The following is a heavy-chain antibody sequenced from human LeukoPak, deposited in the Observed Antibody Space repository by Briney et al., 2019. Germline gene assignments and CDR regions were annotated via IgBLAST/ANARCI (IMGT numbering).Heavy chain of an antibody. V-gene: IGHV3-30-3*01. CDR3: ARDLTYYGSGSYYFPPDY. J-gene: IGHJ4*02. Sequence: GGSLRLSCAASGFTFSSYAMHWVRQAPGKGPEWVAVISYDGSNKYYADSVKGRFNISRDNSKNTLYLQMNSLRAEDTAVYYCARDLTYYGSGSYYFPPDYWGQGTLVTVSS. D-gene: IGHD3-10*01. CDR2: ISYDGSNK. CDR1: GFTFSSYA.